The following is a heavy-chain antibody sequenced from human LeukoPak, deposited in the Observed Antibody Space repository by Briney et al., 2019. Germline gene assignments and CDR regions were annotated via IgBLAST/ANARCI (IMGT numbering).Heavy chain of an antibody. V-gene: IGHV3-21*01. D-gene: IGHD1-26*01. CDR1: GFTFSSYS. J-gene: IGHJ4*02. CDR2: IISSSSYI. CDR3: ARAPPRIVGANLEFDS. Sequence: PGGSLRLSCAASGFTFSSYSMNWVRQAPGKGLEWVSSIISSSSYIYYADSVKGRFTISRDNAKNSLYLQMNSLRAEDTAVYYCARAPPRIVGANLEFDSWGQGTLVTVSS.